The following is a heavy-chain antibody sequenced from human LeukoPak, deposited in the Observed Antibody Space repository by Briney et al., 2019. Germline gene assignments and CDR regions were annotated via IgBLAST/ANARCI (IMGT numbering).Heavy chain of an antibody. Sequence: SETLSLTCTVSGGYIGTYYWSWLRQPPGKGLEWIAYIYYSGSTNYNPSLQSRVTLSVDTFKNQFSLKLYSVTAADTAVYYCARDTGYGVDFWGQGILVTVSS. V-gene: IGHV4-59*01. CDR1: GGYIGTYY. CDR2: IYYSGST. CDR3: ARDTGYGVDF. D-gene: IGHD5-18*01. J-gene: IGHJ4*02.